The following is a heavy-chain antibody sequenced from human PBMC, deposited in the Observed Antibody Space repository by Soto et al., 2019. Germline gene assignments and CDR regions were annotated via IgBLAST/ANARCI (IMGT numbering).Heavy chain of an antibody. D-gene: IGHD3-22*01. V-gene: IGHV4-34*01. CDR3: ARGVNRPVIHHYYYYYGMDV. CDR2: INHSGST. CDR1: GGSFSGYY. Sequence: TSETLSLTCAVYGGSFSGYYWSWIRQPPGKGLEWIGEINHSGSTNYNPSLKSRVTISVDTSKNQFSLKLSSVTAADTAVYYCARGVNRPVIHHYYYYYGMDVWGQGTTVTVSS. J-gene: IGHJ6*02.